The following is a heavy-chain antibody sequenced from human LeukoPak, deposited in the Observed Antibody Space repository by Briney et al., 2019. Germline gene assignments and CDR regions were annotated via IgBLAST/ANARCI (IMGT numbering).Heavy chain of an antibody. D-gene: IGHD3-10*01. V-gene: IGHV1-8*02. CDR1: GYTFTSYG. CDR2: MNPTSGHT. CDR3: ARSPVGVRKKHDF. J-gene: IGHJ4*02. Sequence: ASVKVSCKASGYTFTSYGISWVRQATGQGLEWMGWMNPTSGHTGYAQKFQGRVTMTRDTSISTAYMELNSLTSEDTAVYYCARSPVGVRKKHDFWGQGTLVIVSS.